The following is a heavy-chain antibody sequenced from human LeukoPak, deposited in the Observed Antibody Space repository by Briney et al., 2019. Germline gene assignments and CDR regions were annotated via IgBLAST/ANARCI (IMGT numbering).Heavy chain of an antibody. V-gene: IGHV3-23*01. Sequence: GGSLRLSCAASGFTFSSYAMNWVRQAPGKGLEWVSTISASGGSTYYFVKGRFTISIDNSKNTLYLQMNSLRAEDTAVYYCAKGYCSSTNCKESFFDYWGQGTLVTVSS. CDR2: ISASGGST. CDR3: AKGYCSSTNCKESFFDY. CDR1: GFTFSSYA. J-gene: IGHJ4*02. D-gene: IGHD2-2*01.